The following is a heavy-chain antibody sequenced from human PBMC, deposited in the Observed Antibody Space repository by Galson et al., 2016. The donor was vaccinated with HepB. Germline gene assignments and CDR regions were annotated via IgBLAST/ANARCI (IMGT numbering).Heavy chain of an antibody. CDR1: RFTFDDYA. CDR3: LKGGGWGLRSFFDF. J-gene: IGHJ4*01. Sequence: SLRLSCAASRFTFDDYAIHWVRQSPGKGLEWVSGINWNGADIGYADSVKGRFTISRDNAKTSLYLQMNSLRPEDTALYYCLKGGGWGLRSFFDFWGRGTLVTVSS. CDR2: INWNGADI. V-gene: IGHV3-9*01. D-gene: IGHD3-16*01.